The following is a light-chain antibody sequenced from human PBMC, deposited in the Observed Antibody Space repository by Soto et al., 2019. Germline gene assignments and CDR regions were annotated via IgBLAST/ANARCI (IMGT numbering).Light chain of an antibody. CDR1: QSVSSTF. CDR2: GAS. Sequence: EIVLTQSPGSLSLSPGERATLSCRASQSVSSTFFAWYQQRPGQAPRLLMYGASSRATGIPERFSGSGSGTAFTLTISRLEPEDFAVYSCQQFDSSVTFGQGTKVEIK. J-gene: IGKJ1*01. CDR3: QQFDSSVT. V-gene: IGKV3-20*01.